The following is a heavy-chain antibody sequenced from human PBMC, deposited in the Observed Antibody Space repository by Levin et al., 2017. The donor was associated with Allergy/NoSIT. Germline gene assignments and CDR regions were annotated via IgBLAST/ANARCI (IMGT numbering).Heavy chain of an antibody. J-gene: IGHJ2*01. Sequence: SQTLSLTCTVSGGSISSYYWSWIRQPPGKGLEWIGYIYYSGSTNYNPSLKSRVTISVDTSKNQFSLKLSSVTAADTAVYYCARLHQADYGDYIGYFDLWGRGTLVTVSS. D-gene: IGHD4-17*01. CDR3: ARLHQADYGDYIGYFDL. CDR2: IYYSGST. V-gene: IGHV4-59*08. CDR1: GGSISSYY.